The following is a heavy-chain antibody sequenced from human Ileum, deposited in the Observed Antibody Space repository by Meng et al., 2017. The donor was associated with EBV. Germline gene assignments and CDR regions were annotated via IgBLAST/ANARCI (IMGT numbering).Heavy chain of an antibody. Sequence: QGQLVESGGGVVQTGRSLRLSCAASGFTFSGYGMHWVRQAPGKGLEWVAIVSYDGSRQDYTDSVKGRFTISRDNSKNTLYLQMNSLRADDTAIYYCAKVATGGYYFDSWGQGTLVTVSS. CDR1: GFTFSGYG. V-gene: IGHV3-30*18. CDR3: AKVATGGYYFDS. D-gene: IGHD4-17*01. J-gene: IGHJ4*02. CDR2: VSYDGSRQ.